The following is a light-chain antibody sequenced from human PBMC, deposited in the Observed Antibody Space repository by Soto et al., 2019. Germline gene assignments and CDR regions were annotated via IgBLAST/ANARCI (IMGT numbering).Light chain of an antibody. J-gene: IGLJ2*01. Sequence: QSALTQPPSASGSPGHSVTISCTGTSSDVGGYHYVSWYQQHPGQVPKLMIYEVSKRPSGVPDRFSGSKSGNTASLSVSGLQAEDEADYHCSSYSGSTVVFGVGTKLTVL. CDR1: SSDVGGYHY. CDR2: EVS. V-gene: IGLV2-8*01. CDR3: SSYSGSTVV.